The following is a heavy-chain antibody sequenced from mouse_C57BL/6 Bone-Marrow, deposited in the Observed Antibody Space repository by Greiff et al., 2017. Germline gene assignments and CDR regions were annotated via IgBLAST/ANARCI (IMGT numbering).Heavy chain of an antibody. V-gene: IGHV1-72*01. CDR1: GYTFTSYW. Sequence: QVQLQQPGAELVKPGASVKLSCKASGYTFTSYWMHWVKQRPGRGLEWIGRIDPNSGGTKYNEKFKSKATLTVDKPSSTAYMQLSSLKSEDSAVYYGARPPTTVALQGYFDVWGTGTTVTVAS. CDR2: IDPNSGGT. CDR3: ARPPTTVALQGYFDV. J-gene: IGHJ1*03. D-gene: IGHD2-10*01.